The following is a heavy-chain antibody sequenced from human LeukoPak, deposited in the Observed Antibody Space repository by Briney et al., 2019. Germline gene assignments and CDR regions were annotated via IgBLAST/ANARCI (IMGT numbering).Heavy chain of an antibody. CDR1: GYTFTGYY. V-gene: IGHV1-2*02. J-gene: IGHJ4*02. CDR2: INPNSGGT. CDR3: ARTAAVVRVRANGCFDY. D-gene: IGHD3-22*01. Sequence: ASVKVSCKASGYTFTGYYMHWVRQAPGQGLEWMGWINPNSGGTNYAQKFQGRVTMTRDTSISTAYMELSRLRSDDTAVYYCARTAAVVRVRANGCFDYWGQGTLVTVSS.